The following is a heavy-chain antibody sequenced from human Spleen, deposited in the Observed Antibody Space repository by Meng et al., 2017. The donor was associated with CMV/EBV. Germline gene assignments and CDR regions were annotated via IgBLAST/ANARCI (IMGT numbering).Heavy chain of an antibody. V-gene: IGHV3-30*03. CDR1: GFSFSSYG. J-gene: IGHJ6*02. D-gene: IGHD3-10*01. CDR2: ISYDGRSK. CDR3: ARDLLLNSYYYHGMDV. Sequence: GESLKISCAASGFSFSSYGMHWVRQAPGKGLEWVTVISYDGRSKYYVDSVKGRFTISRDNSKKTLYLQMNSLRVEDTGVYYCARDLLLNSYYYHGMDVWGQGTTVTVSS.